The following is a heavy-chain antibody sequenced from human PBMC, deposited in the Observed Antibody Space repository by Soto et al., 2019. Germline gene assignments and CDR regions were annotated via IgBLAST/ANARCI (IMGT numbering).Heavy chain of an antibody. J-gene: IGHJ5*02. CDR3: ARGQRITMIVVVIKGFDP. D-gene: IGHD3-22*01. CDR2: INHSGST. Sequence: SETLSLTCAVYGGSFSGYYWSWIRQPPGKGLEWIGEINHSGSTNYNPSLKSRVTISVDTSKNQFSLKLSSVTAADTAVYYCARGQRITMIVVVIKGFDPWGQGTLVTVSS. CDR1: GGSFSGYY. V-gene: IGHV4-34*01.